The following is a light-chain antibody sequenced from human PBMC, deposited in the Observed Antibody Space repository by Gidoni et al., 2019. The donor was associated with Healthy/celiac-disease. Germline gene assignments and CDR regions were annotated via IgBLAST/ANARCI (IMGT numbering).Light chain of an antibody. J-gene: IGLJ1*01. V-gene: IGLV3-1*01. CDR2: QDN. CDR3: QAWDSSTGV. Sequence: SYELTQPHSVSVSPGQTASITCSGDKLGDKYACWYQQKPGQSPVLVIYQDNKRPSGIPERFSGSNSGNTATLTISGTQAMDEADYYCQAWDSSTGVFGTGTKVTVL. CDR1: KLGDKY.